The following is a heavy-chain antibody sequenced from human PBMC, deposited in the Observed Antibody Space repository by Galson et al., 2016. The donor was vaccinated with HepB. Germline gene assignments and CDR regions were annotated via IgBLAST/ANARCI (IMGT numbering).Heavy chain of an antibody. J-gene: IGHJ4*02. CDR1: GFTFSDYY. D-gene: IGHD2-21*02. CDR3: ARDRGSYCGGDCSDYYFDY. Sequence: SLRLSCAASGFTFSDYYMSWLRQAPGKGLEWVSYISVTSTYTNYADSETGRFTVSRDNAKNSLYLQMNTLRAEDTAIYYCARDRGSYCGGDCSDYYFDYWGQGTLFTVSS. V-gene: IGHV3-11*06. CDR2: ISVTSTYT.